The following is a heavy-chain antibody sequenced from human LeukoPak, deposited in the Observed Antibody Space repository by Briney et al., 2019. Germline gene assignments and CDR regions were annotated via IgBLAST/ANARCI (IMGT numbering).Heavy chain of an antibody. V-gene: IGHV3-30-3*02. Sequence: GRCLRLSLSASASTSRRYAMQCVRQGPRKGPGWVADISYAVGNPYYTDSVRGGLTISRENFKNTLYLQMNSLGAEDTAVYYCTKDLYGSGSKSCSMDVCGKGTTVTASS. CDR2: ISYAVGNP. J-gene: IGHJ6*04. CDR3: TKDLYGSGSKSCSMDV. CDR1: ASTSRRYA. D-gene: IGHD3-10*01.